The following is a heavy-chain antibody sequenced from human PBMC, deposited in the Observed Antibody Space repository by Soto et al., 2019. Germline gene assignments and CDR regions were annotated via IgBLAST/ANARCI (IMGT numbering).Heavy chain of an antibody. CDR2: INPSGGST. CDR3: ARDPRSSNYYYYGMDV. CDR1: GYTFTSYY. V-gene: IGHV1-46*01. D-gene: IGHD6-6*01. J-gene: IGHJ6*02. Sequence: ASVKVSFKASGYTFTSYYMHWLRQAPGQGLEWMGIINPSGGSTSYAQKFQGRVTMTRDTSTSTVYMELSSLRSEDTAVYYCARDPRSSNYYYYGMDVWGQGTTVTVSS.